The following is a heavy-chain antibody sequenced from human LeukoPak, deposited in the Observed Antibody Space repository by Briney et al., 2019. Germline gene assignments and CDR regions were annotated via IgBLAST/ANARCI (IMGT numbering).Heavy chain of an antibody. D-gene: IGHD1-26*01. CDR2: IYHSGST. V-gene: IGHV4-39*07. Sequence: SETLSLTCTVSGGSISSGGYYWGWLRQPPGKGLEWIVSIYHSGSTYYNPSLKSRVTISVDTSKTQFSLKLSSVTAADTAVYYCARCDFNIVGATAFDYWGQGTLVTVSS. CDR3: ARCDFNIVGATAFDY. J-gene: IGHJ4*02. CDR1: GGSISSGGYY.